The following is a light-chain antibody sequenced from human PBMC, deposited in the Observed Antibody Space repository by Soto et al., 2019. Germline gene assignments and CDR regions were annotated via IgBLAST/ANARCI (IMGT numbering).Light chain of an antibody. CDR1: SSNIGNNY. CDR2: VNN. V-gene: IGLV1-47*02. J-gene: IGLJ3*02. CDR3: AVWDDSLNAWV. Sequence: QSALTQSPSASGTPGQRVTISCSGSSSNIGNNYVYWYQQFPGAAPKLVMFVNNLRPSGVPDRFSGSKSGTSASLAISGLRPEDEADFYCAVWDDSLNAWVFGGETKVTVL.